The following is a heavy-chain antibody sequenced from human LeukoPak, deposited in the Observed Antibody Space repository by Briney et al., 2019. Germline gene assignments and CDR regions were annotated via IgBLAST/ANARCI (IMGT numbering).Heavy chain of an antibody. CDR3: ARGLNYYDSSGYFDS. Sequence: ESSETLSLTCTVSGGSISTYYWSWIRQPPGKGLEWIGYVYYNGNTNYNPSLKSRVTISLDTSKNQFSLKLISVTAADTAVYYCARGLNYYDSSGYFDSWGRGTLVTVSS. CDR2: VYYNGNT. J-gene: IGHJ4*02. V-gene: IGHV4-59*01. CDR1: GGSISTYY. D-gene: IGHD3-22*01.